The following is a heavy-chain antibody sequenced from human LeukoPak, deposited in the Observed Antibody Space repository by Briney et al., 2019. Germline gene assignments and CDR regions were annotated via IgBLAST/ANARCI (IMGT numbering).Heavy chain of an antibody. V-gene: IGHV4-34*01. CDR3: ARLGIDYDILTGPPYYYYYMDV. D-gene: IGHD3-9*01. J-gene: IGHJ6*03. Sequence: SETLSLTCTVSGGSISSYYWSWIRQPPGKGLEWIGEINHGGSTNYNPSLKSRVTISVDTSENQFSLKLSSVTAADTAVYYCARLGIDYDILTGPPYYYYYMDVWGKGTTVTVSS. CDR1: GGSISSYY. CDR2: INHGGST.